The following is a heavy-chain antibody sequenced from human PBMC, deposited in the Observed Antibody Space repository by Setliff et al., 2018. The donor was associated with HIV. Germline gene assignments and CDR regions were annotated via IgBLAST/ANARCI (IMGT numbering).Heavy chain of an antibody. Sequence: SVKVSCKASGGTFSSYAFNWVRQAPGQGLEWMGGIIPIAGITNYAQKFQGRVRFTADKSTSTAYMELSSLRSEDTAMYYCARDSVARRTLGYYYYLDVWGKGTTVTVSS. CDR2: IIPIAGIT. V-gene: IGHV1-69*10. CDR3: ARDSVARRTLGYYYYLDV. J-gene: IGHJ6*03. D-gene: IGHD6-6*01. CDR1: GGTFSSYA.